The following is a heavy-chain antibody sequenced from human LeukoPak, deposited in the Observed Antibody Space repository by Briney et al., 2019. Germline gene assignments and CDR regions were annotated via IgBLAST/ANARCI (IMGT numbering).Heavy chain of an antibody. J-gene: IGHJ4*02. CDR3: AGDSISPYGSGSFDY. D-gene: IGHD3-10*01. V-gene: IGHV4-59*01. CDR2: FYYSGST. Sequence: PSETLSLTCTVSGGSISSYYWSWIRQPPGKGLEWIGYFYYSGSTNYNPSLKSRVTISVDTSKNQFSLKLSSVTAADTAVYYCAGDSISPYGSGSFDYWGQGTLVTLSS. CDR1: GGSISSYY.